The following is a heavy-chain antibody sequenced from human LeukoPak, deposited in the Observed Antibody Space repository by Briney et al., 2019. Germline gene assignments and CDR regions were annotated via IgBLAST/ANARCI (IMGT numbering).Heavy chain of an antibody. CDR2: IYYSGST. CDR3: ARVTHYYDSSGYWENYYYYYMDV. D-gene: IGHD3-22*01. V-gene: IGHV4-59*01. J-gene: IGHJ6*03. Sequence: SETLSLTCTVSGGSISSYYWSWIRQPPGKGLEWIGYIYYSGSTNYNPSLKSRVTISVDTSKSQFSLKLSSVTAADTAVYYCARVTHYYDSSGYWENYYYYYMDVWGKGTTVTISS. CDR1: GGSISSYY.